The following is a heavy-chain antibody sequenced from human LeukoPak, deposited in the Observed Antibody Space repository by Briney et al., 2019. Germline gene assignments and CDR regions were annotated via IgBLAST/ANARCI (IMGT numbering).Heavy chain of an antibody. CDR3: ARGRGAADY. D-gene: IGHD1-26*01. CDR2: IKQDGSEK. Sequence: EGSLRLSCAGSGFTFSRFWMSWVRQAPGKGLEWVANIKQDGSEKYYVDSVKGRFTISRDNAKNSLYLQMNSLRAEDTAVYYCARGRGAADYWGQGTLVTVSS. J-gene: IGHJ4*02. V-gene: IGHV3-7*01. CDR1: GFTFSRFW.